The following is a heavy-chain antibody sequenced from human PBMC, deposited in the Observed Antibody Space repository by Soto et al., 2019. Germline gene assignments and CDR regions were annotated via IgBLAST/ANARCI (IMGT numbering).Heavy chain of an antibody. J-gene: IGHJ4*02. Sequence: QVRLVQSEGEVKQPGASVKVSCKASGYTFTTYGLCWVRQVPGQGLEWMGYISPASGVTTYAQSLQGRVTMTTDTSTGTVYMELRSLRSDDTAIYYCAREMWTRSGPQNFFDYWGQGALVTVSS. CDR2: ISPASGVT. V-gene: IGHV1-18*01. CDR1: GYTFTTYG. CDR3: AREMWTRSGPQNFFDY. D-gene: IGHD6-25*01.